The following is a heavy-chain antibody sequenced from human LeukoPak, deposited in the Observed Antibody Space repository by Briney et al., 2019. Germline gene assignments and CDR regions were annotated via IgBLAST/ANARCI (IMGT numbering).Heavy chain of an antibody. Sequence: GASVKVSCKASGFTFTSSAVQWVRQAPGQGLEWMGGIIPIFGTANYAQKFQGRVTITADESTSTAYMELSSLRSEDTAVYYCARYGSGDITTHYFDYWGQGTLVTVSS. CDR1: GFTFTSSA. CDR2: IIPIFGTA. D-gene: IGHD3-10*01. CDR3: ARYGSGDITTHYFDY. V-gene: IGHV1-69*13. J-gene: IGHJ4*02.